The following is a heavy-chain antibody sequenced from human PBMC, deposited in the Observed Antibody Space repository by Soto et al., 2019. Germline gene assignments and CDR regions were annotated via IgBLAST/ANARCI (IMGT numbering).Heavy chain of an antibody. Sequence: PGGSLRLSCAAPGFTFSSYWMSWVRQAPGKGLEWVANIKQDGSEKYYVDSVKGRFTISRDNAKNSLYLQMNSLRAEDTAVYYCARSHYDFWSCYYIPYYYGMDVWGQGTTVTVSS. CDR3: ARSHYDFWSCYYIPYYYGMDV. CDR2: IKQDGSEK. CDR1: GFTFSSYW. D-gene: IGHD3-3*01. J-gene: IGHJ6*02. V-gene: IGHV3-7*01.